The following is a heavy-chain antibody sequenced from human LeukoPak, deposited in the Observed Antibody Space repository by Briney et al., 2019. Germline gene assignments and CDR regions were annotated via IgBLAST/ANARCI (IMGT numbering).Heavy chain of an antibody. CDR1: GGSISSGDYS. CDR3: ARGLGRQDFWSGYFNHYFDY. D-gene: IGHD3-3*01. CDR2: IYHSGST. V-gene: IGHV4-30-2*01. Sequence: SETLSLTCAVSGGSISSGDYSWSWIRQPPGKGLEWIGYIYHSGSTYYNPSLKSRVTISVDRSKNQFSLKLSSVTAADMAVYYCARGLGRQDFWSGYFNHYFDYWGQGTLVTVSS. J-gene: IGHJ4*02.